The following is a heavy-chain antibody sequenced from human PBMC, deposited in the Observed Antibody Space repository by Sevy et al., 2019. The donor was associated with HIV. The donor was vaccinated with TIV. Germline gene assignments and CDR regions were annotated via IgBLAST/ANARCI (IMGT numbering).Heavy chain of an antibody. V-gene: IGHV3-48*02. CDR3: ARERGTYYDTSGYPYLLEAGFDY. J-gene: IGHJ4*02. Sequence: GGSLRLSCVASGFPFNYYAMNWVRQAPGKGLEWILYINSDSDTMYYGDSVKGRFTISRDNAKNSLYLQMNSLRYEDSAVYYCARERGTYYDTSGYPYLLEAGFDYWGQGTLVTVSS. CDR1: GFPFNYYA. D-gene: IGHD3-22*01. CDR2: INSDSDTM.